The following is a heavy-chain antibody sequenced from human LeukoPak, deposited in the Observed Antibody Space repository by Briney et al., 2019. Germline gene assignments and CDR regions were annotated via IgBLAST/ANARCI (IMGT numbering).Heavy chain of an antibody. CDR3: ARGGEVGATTENHY. CDR1: GFTFINAW. D-gene: IGHD1-26*01. J-gene: IGHJ4*02. Sequence: GGSLRLSCAASGFTFINAWMNWVRQAPGKGLEWVGRIKSKTDGGTTDYAAPVKGRFTISRDDSKNTLYLQMNSLRAEDTAVYYCARGGEVGATTENHYWGQGTLVTASS. CDR2: IKSKTDGGTT. V-gene: IGHV3-15*01.